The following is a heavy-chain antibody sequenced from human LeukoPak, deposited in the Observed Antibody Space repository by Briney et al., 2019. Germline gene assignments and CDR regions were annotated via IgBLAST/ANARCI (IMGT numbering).Heavy chain of an antibody. CDR3: ARAGRIAVAGTSWFDP. J-gene: IGHJ5*02. Sequence: SQTLSLTCAISGDSVSSNSAAWNWIRQSPSRGLEWLGRTYYRSKWYNDYAVSVKSRITINPDTSKNQFSLQLNSVTPEDTAVYYCARAGRIAVAGTSWFDPWGQGTLVTVSS. D-gene: IGHD6-19*01. CDR1: GDSVSSNSAA. V-gene: IGHV6-1*01. CDR2: TYYRSKWYN.